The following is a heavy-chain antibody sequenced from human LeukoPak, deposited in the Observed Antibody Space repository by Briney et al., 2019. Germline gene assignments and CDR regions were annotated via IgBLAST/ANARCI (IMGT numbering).Heavy chain of an antibody. D-gene: IGHD3-3*01. CDR1: GFTFSNYW. CDR2: INSDGSST. CDR3: ARGFTIFGVVNDAFDI. Sequence: GGSLRHSCAASGFTFSNYWIHWVRQAPGKGLVWVSRINSDGSSTSYADSVKGRFTISRDNAKNTLYLQMNSLRAEDTAVYYCARGFTIFGVVNDAFDIWGQGTMVTVSS. J-gene: IGHJ3*02. V-gene: IGHV3-74*01.